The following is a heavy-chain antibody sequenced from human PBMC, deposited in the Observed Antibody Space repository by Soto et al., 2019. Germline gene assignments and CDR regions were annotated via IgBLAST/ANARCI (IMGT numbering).Heavy chain of an antibody. CDR2: ISGSGGST. V-gene: IGHV3-23*01. CDR1: GFTFSSYA. J-gene: IGHJ6*02. Sequence: GGPLRVSWAASGFTFSSYAMSWVRQAPGKGLEWVSAISGSGGSTYYADSVKGRFTISRDNSKNTLYLQMNSLRAEDTAVYYCAKSEGITIFDYYYYGMDVWGQGTTVTVSS. CDR3: AKSEGITIFDYYYYGMDV. D-gene: IGHD3-9*01.